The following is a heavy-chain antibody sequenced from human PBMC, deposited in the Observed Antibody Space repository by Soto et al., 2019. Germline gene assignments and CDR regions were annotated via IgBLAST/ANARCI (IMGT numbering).Heavy chain of an antibody. CDR2: IYSGGST. Sequence: PGGSLRLSCAASGFTVSSNYMSWVRQAPGKGLEWVSVIYSGGSTYYADSVKGRFTISRDNSKNTLYLQMNSLRAEDTAVYYCARERSYGNYYYGMDVWGQRTTVTVSS. J-gene: IGHJ6*02. D-gene: IGHD5-18*01. CDR1: GFTVSSNY. CDR3: ARERSYGNYYYGMDV. V-gene: IGHV3-53*01.